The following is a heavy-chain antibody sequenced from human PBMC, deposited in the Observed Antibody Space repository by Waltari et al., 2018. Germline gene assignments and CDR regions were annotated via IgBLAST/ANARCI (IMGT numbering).Heavy chain of an antibody. J-gene: IGHJ6*02. Sequence: EVQLVESGGGLIQPGGSLRLSCAASGFTVSSNYMRCVRQPPGKGLAWVSVIYSGGSTYYADSVKGRFTISRDNSKNTLYLQMNSLRAEDTAVYYCARASLRDGSGSYYGMDVWGQGTTVTVSS. CDR1: GFTVSSNY. CDR3: ARASLRDGSGSYYGMDV. V-gene: IGHV3-53*01. CDR2: IYSGGST. D-gene: IGHD3-10*01.